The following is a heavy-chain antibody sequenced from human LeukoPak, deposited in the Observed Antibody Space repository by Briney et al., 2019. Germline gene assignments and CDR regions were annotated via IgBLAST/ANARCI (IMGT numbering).Heavy chain of an antibody. CDR2: ISDNGGNT. J-gene: IGHJ4*02. CDR3: AKPTYSGSYSYYFDY. V-gene: IGHV3-23*01. D-gene: IGHD1-26*01. CDR1: GFTFPNYV. Sequence: GGSLRLSCAASGFTFPNYVMSWVRQAPGKGLEWVSSISDNGGNTYYADSVKGRFTISRDNSKNTLYLQMNSLRAEDTAVYYCAKPTYSGSYSYYFDYWGQGTLVTVSS.